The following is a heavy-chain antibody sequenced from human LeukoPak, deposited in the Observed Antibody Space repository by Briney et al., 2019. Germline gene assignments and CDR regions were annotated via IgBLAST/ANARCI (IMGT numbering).Heavy chain of an antibody. Sequence: GASVKVSCKVSGYTLTELSMHWVRQAPGKGPEWMGGFDPEDGETIYAQKFQGRVTMTEDTSTDTAYMELSSLRSEDTAVYYCATALAAAGSFDYWGQGTLVTVSS. CDR3: ATALAAAGSFDY. CDR2: FDPEDGET. V-gene: IGHV1-24*01. CDR1: GYTLTELS. J-gene: IGHJ4*02. D-gene: IGHD6-13*01.